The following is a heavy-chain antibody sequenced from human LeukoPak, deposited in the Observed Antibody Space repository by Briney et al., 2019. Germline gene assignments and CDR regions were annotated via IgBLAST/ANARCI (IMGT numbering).Heavy chain of an antibody. J-gene: IGHJ5*02. Sequence: ASVKVSCKASSYTFTSYGISWVRQAPGQGLEWMGWISAYNGNTNYAQKLQGRVTMTTDTSTSTAYMELRSLRSDDTAVYYCARGAADSSSSWFDPWGQGTLVTVSS. V-gene: IGHV1-18*01. D-gene: IGHD6-6*01. CDR3: ARGAADSSSSWFDP. CDR2: ISAYNGNT. CDR1: SYTFTSYG.